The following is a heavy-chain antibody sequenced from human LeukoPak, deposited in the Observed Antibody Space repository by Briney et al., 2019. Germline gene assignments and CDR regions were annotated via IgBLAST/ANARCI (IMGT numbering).Heavy chain of an antibody. CDR1: GFTFTSSA. V-gene: IGHV1-58*01. J-gene: IGHJ4*02. D-gene: IGHD2-2*01. CDR3: AANIVVVPAAIASLDY. Sequence: VASVKVSCKASGFTFTSSAVQWVRQARGQRLEWIGWIVVGSGNTNYAQKFQERVTITRDMSTSTAYMELSSLRSEDTAVYYCAANIVVVPAAIASLDYWGQGTLVTVSS. CDR2: IVVGSGNT.